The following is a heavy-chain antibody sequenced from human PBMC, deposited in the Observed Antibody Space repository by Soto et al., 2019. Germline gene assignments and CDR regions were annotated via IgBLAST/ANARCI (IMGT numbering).Heavy chain of an antibody. J-gene: IGHJ6*02. D-gene: IGHD1-1*01. CDR2: ISYEGSNK. V-gene: IGHV3-30-3*01. Sequence: LRLSCAASGFTFDTYGIHWVRQAPGKGLEWVALISYEGSNKYYSDSVKGRFTISRDNSKSTLFLHMNSLRVEDTGVYYCARVNPGNNLYYFNGLDVWGQGTSVTVSS. CDR1: GFTFDTYG. CDR3: ARVNPGNNLYYFNGLDV.